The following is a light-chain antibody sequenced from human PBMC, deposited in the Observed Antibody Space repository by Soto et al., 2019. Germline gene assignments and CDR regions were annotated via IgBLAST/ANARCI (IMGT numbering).Light chain of an antibody. J-gene: IGKJ1*01. CDR1: QSVSSNY. CDR2: GAS. CDR3: QQYGSSPPT. Sequence: EIVLTQSPGTLSLSPGERATLSCGASQSVSSNYLAWYQRKPGQAPRLLIYGASSRAIDIPNRFSGSGSGTDFTLTITRLEPEDFAVYYCQQYGSSPPTFGQGTKVEI. V-gene: IGKV3-20*01.